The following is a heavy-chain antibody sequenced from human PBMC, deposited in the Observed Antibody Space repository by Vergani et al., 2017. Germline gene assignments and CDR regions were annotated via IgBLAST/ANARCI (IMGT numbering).Heavy chain of an antibody. CDR1: GDSVISTDYH. CDR2: MDYSGST. D-gene: IGHD2-15*01. Sequence: QVQLQESGPGLVKPSETLSLTCTVSGDSVISTDYHLGWIRQPPGKGLEWLGSMDYSGSTSYNPSLESRISISFETPKNQFALRLNSVTAADTAVYYCASKRGACRAAYCHSYDFWGPGTLVGVSS. CDR3: ASKRGACRAAYCHSYDF. V-gene: IGHV4-39*01. J-gene: IGHJ4*02.